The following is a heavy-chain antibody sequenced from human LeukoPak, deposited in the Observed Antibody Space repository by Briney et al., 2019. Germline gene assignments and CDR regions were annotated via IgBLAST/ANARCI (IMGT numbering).Heavy chain of an antibody. CDR2: IKPDGSAE. CDR3: SRANHNRWPK. J-gene: IGHJ4*02. D-gene: IGHD1-14*01. V-gene: IGHV3-7*01. Sequence: RPGGSLRLSCATSGFTFSSNWMSWVRHAPGRGLDWVANIKPDGSAEYYAASVKGRFTVSRDNAKNSLYLQMNSLRVEDTAVYYWSRANHNRWPKRGQGTLVTVSS. CDR1: GFTFSSNW.